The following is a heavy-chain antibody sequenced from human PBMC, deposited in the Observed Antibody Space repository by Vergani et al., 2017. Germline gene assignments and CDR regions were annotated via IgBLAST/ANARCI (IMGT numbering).Heavy chain of an antibody. J-gene: IGHJ4*02. D-gene: IGHD3-22*01. CDR1: GFTFSSFW. Sequence: EVQLVEFGGGLVQPGGSLRLSCAASGFTFSSFWMTWVRQAPGKGLEWVANIKQDGSEMYYVDSVKGRFTISRDNAKSSLYLQMNSLRVEDTAVYYCAREPRFYYDSSGHDYTRGYWGQGTLVTVSS. V-gene: IGHV3-7*01. CDR3: AREPRFYYDSSGHDYTRGY. CDR2: IKQDGSEM.